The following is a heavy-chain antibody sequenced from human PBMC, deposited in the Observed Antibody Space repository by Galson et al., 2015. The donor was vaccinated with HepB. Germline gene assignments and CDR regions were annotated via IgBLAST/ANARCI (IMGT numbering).Heavy chain of an antibody. CDR2: IFSNDEK. J-gene: IGHJ6*03. CDR3: ARITLDSYGYFPLLYYYYYYMDV. D-gene: IGHD5-18*01. V-gene: IGHV2-26*01. Sequence: PALVKPTQTLTLTCTVSGFSLSNARMGVSWIRQPPGKALEWLAHIFSNDEKSYSTSLKSRLTISKDTSKSQVVLTMTNMDPVDTATYYCARITLDSYGYFPLLYYYYYYMDVWGKGTTVTVSS. CDR1: GFSLSNARMG.